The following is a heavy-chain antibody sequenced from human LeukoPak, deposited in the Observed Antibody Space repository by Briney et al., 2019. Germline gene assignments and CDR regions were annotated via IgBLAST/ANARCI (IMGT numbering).Heavy chain of an antibody. Sequence: GGSLRLSCAASGFTFGNYAMNWVRQAPGKGLEWVSGISWNSGSRAYEGSVKGRFTISRDNAKNSLYLQMNSLRAEDTALYYCAKDSSTGSSSFDYWGQGTLVTVSS. CDR3: AKDSSTGSSSFDY. V-gene: IGHV3-9*01. J-gene: IGHJ4*02. CDR1: GFTFGNYA. CDR2: ISWNSGSR. D-gene: IGHD6-13*01.